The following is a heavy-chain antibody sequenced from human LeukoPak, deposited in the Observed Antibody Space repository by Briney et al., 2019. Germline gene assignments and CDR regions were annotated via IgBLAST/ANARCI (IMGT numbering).Heavy chain of an antibody. CDR1: GFTFISYS. D-gene: IGHD4-11*01. V-gene: IGHV4-34*01. Sequence: GSLRLSCAASGFTFISYSMNWVRQPPGKGLEWIGEINHSGSTNYNPSLKSRVTISVDTSKNQFSLKLSSVTAADTAVYYCARGGLPDYWGQGTLVTVSS. CDR2: INHSGST. J-gene: IGHJ4*02. CDR3: ARGGLPDY.